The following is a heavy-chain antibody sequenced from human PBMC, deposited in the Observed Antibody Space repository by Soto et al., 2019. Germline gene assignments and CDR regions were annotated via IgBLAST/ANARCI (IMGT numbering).Heavy chain of an antibody. V-gene: IGHV3-9*01. Sequence: GGSLRLSCVVSGFNFPDRATHWVRQVPGRGLEWVSGIYWNSETIGYVDSVKGRFTTSRDNAKNSLYLQMNSLRVEDTAVYLCIKESNPGGLDDWGPGTLVTVSS. CDR2: IYWNSETI. J-gene: IGHJ4*02. CDR1: GFNFPDRA. CDR3: IKESNPGGLDD.